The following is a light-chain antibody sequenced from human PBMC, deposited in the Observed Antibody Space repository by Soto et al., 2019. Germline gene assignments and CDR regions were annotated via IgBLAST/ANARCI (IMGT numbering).Light chain of an antibody. Sequence: DIQMTQSPSSLSVSVGDRVTITCRASQSISNYLNWYQQKPGKAPKLLIYATSSMQSGVPSRFSGSGYGTDFTLTISSLQPEDFATYYCQQSYSSPSGLTFGGGTKVDIK. V-gene: IGKV1-39*01. J-gene: IGKJ4*01. CDR1: QSISNY. CDR2: ATS. CDR3: QQSYSSPSGLT.